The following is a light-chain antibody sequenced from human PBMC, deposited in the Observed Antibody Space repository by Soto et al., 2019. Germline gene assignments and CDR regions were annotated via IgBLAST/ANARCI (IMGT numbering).Light chain of an antibody. CDR1: QSISNS. J-gene: IGKJ3*01. CDR2: AAS. Sequence: DIQMTQSPSSLSASVGDRVTITCRASQSISNSLNWYQQKPGKAPKLLIYAASSLQSGVPSRFSGSGSGTDFALTNTGLQSDDFATYYCQQSYSTPITFGLGTKVDIK. V-gene: IGKV1-39*01. CDR3: QQSYSTPIT.